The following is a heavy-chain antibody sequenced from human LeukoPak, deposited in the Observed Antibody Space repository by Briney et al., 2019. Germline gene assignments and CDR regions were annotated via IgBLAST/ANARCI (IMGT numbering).Heavy chain of an antibody. D-gene: IGHD5-24*01. CDR2: IKQDGSEK. V-gene: IGHV3-7*01. CDR1: GFMFSTYW. J-gene: IGHJ4*02. CDR3: AREMATIPYYFDY. Sequence: GVSLRLSCAASGFMFSTYWMSWVRQAPGKGLEWVGNIKQDGSEKYYVDSVKGRFTISRDNAKNSLYLQMNSLRAEDTAAYYCAREMATIPYYFDYWGQGTLVTVSS.